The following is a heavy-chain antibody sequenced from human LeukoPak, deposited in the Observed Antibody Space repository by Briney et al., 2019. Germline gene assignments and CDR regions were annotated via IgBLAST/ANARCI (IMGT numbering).Heavy chain of an antibody. V-gene: IGHV3-23*01. Sequence: GGSLRLSCAASGFTFKNYAMGWVRQTPGKGLEWVSGITGNGRSTYYADSVKGRFTISRDNSKNTLYLQVNSLRAEDTAAYFCAKSGTMGATRFDWYFDLWGRGTHVIASS. J-gene: IGHJ2*01. CDR1: GFTFKNYA. D-gene: IGHD1-26*01. CDR2: ITGNGRST. CDR3: AKSGTMGATRFDWYFDL.